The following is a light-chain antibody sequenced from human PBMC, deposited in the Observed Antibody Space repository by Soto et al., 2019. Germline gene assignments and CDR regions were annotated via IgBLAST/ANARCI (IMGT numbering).Light chain of an antibody. V-gene: IGKV1-12*01. CDR1: QDIDSW. CDR3: QQGNSFPLT. J-gene: IGKJ4*01. Sequence: DIPMTQSPSSVSASIGDRVTITCRASQDIDSWLAWFQQKPGEAPRLLIYAAISLHSGVPSRFSGAGSGTDFSLTISSLQPEDFATYCCQQGNSFPLTFGGGTKVEIK. CDR2: AAI.